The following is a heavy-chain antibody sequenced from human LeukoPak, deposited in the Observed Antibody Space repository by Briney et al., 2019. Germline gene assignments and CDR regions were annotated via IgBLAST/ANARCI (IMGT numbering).Heavy chain of an antibody. Sequence: PGGSLRLSCEASGFAFGSYAMHWDRQAPGKGLEWVAAISYDGSNKYYADSVKGRFTISRDNSKNTLYLQMNSLRAEDTAVYYCARVDSAAIVVVPAAPPGVDYWGQGTLVTVSS. CDR2: ISYDGSNK. CDR1: GFAFGSYA. J-gene: IGHJ4*02. CDR3: ARVDSAAIVVVPAAPPGVDY. D-gene: IGHD2-2*01. V-gene: IGHV3-30-3*01.